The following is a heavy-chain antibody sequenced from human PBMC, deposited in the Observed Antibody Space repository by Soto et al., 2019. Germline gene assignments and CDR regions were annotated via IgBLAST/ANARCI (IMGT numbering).Heavy chain of an antibody. CDR3: ARDSMVRGVILSYYYGMDV. J-gene: IGHJ6*02. CDR1: GGSISSYY. CDR2: IYYSGST. Sequence: ASETLSLTCTVSGGSISSYYWSWIRQPPGKGLEWIGYIYYSGSTNYNPSLKSRVTISVDTSKNQFSLKLSSVTAADTAVYYCARDSMVRGVILSYYYGMDVWGQGTTVTVSS. V-gene: IGHV4-59*01. D-gene: IGHD3-10*01.